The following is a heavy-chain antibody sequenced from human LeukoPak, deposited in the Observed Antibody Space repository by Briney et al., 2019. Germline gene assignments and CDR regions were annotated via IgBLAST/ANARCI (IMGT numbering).Heavy chain of an antibody. CDR2: ISGSGGST. D-gene: IGHD3-22*01. Sequence: GGSLRLSCAASGFTFSSYAMSWVRQAPGKGLEWVSAISGSGGSTYYADSVKGRFTISRDNSKNTLYLQMNSLRAEDTAVYYCAKYYYYDSSGYYTGAFYYYYYYMDVWGKGTTVTVSS. CDR1: GFTFSSYA. V-gene: IGHV3-23*01. CDR3: AKYYYYDSSGYYTGAFYYYYYYMDV. J-gene: IGHJ6*03.